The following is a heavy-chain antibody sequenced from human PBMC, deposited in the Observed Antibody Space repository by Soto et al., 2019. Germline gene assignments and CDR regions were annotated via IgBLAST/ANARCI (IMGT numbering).Heavy chain of an antibody. V-gene: IGHV4-30-4*01. D-gene: IGHD5-18*01. J-gene: IGHJ5*02. CDR3: ARDGIQLWSSGRDRFDP. Sequence: PSETLSLTCTVSGGSISSGNYYWSWIRQSPGKGLEWIGYIYSTGSSYYNPSLRSRVSMSVDTSKNQFSLNLSSVTAADTAVYFCARDGIQLWSSGRDRFDPWGQGTPVTVSS. CDR2: IYSTGSS. CDR1: GGSISSGNYY.